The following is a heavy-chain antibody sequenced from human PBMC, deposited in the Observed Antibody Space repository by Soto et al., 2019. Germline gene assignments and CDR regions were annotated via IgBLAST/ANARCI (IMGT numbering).Heavy chain of an antibody. J-gene: IGHJ1*01. CDR3: ARGGGYFDCSRRNKQIQH. D-gene: IGHD3-9*01. CDR1: GGSISSSSYY. CDR2: IYYSGST. Sequence: QLQLQESGPGLVKPSETLSLTCTVSGGSISSSSYYWGWIRQPPGKGLEWIGSIYYSGSTYYNPALKSRATISVDRSKNQLAMKLSSVTAADTAVYYCARGGGYFDCSRRNKQIQHWGQGTLVTVSS. V-gene: IGHV4-39*01.